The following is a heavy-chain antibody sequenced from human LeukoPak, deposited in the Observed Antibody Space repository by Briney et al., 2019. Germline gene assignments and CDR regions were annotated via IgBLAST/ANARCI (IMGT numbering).Heavy chain of an antibody. D-gene: IGHD4-11*01. J-gene: IGHJ4*02. CDR3: ARDDSNYVLIDY. CDR2: ISAYNGNT. CDR1: GYTSTSYY. V-gene: IGHV1-18*04. Sequence: ASVTVSCKASGYTSTSYYMHWVRQAPGQGLEWMGWISAYNGNTNYAQKLQGRVTMTTDTSTSTAYMELRSLRSDDTAVYYCARDDSNYVLIDYWGQGTLVTVSS.